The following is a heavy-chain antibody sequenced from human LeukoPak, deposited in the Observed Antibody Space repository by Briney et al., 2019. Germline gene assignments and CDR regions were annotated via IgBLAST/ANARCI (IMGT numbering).Heavy chain of an antibody. CDR2: TSYDVSNT. CDR3: ATELREGDSGSQYLQH. CDR1: RFTFGSYA. J-gene: IGHJ1*01. V-gene: IGHV3-30*04. D-gene: IGHD6-19*01. Sequence: QPGGSLRLSCAASRFTFGSYAMHWVRQAPGKGLEWVALTSYDVSNTYYADSVKGRFTISRDNSRNMLYLQLNSLRTDDTAVYYCATELREGDSGSQYLQHWGQGTLVTVSS.